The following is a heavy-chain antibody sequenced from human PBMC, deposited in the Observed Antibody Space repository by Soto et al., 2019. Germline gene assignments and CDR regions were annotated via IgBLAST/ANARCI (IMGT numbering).Heavy chain of an antibody. J-gene: IGHJ3*02. Sequence: GGSLRLSCAASGFTFSNAWMNWVRQAPGKGLEWVGRIKSKTDGGTTEYAAPVKGRFTVSRDDSKNTVYLQMNSLKTEDTAVYYCTTDPLTYYYDSSGYPDAFDIWGQGTMVTVSS. CDR1: GFTFSNAW. CDR3: TTDPLTYYYDSSGYPDAFDI. D-gene: IGHD3-22*01. V-gene: IGHV3-15*07. CDR2: IKSKTDGGTT.